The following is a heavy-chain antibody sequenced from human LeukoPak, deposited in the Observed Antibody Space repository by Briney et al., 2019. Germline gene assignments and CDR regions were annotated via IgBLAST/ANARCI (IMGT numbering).Heavy chain of an antibody. CDR2: ISSSSSYI. V-gene: IGHV3-21*01. J-gene: IGHJ6*04. D-gene: IGHD3-10*02. CDR3: AELGITMIGGV. Sequence: GGSLRLSCAASGFTFSSYSMNWVRQAPGEGLEWVSSISSSSSYIYYADSVKGRFTISRDNAKNSLYLQMNSPRAEDTAVYYCAELGITMIGGVWGKGTTVTISS. CDR1: GFTFSSYS.